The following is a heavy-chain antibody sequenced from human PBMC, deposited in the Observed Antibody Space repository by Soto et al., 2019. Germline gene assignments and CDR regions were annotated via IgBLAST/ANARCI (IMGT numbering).Heavy chain of an antibody. CDR1: GGSISSSSYY. CDR3: GGGDYYNSGVYYFYYYTRDV. CDR2: VYYGGST. D-gene: IGHD3-22*01. Sequence: SETLSLTCTVSGGSISSSSYYWGWIRQPPGKGLEWIGNVYYGGSTYYNPSLKSRVTISVETSKSQFSLKLSSVTAADTAVYYCGGGDYYNSGVYYFYYYTRDVGGKGTPVTVSS. V-gene: IGHV4-39*01. J-gene: IGHJ6*04.